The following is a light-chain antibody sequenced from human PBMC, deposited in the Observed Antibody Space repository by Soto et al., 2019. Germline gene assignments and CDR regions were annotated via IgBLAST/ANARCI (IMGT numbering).Light chain of an antibody. CDR2: LNSDGSH. CDR3: QTWGTGIRV. J-gene: IGLJ2*01. V-gene: IGLV4-69*01. CDR1: SGHSSYA. Sequence: QPVLTQSPSPSASLGASVKLTCTLSSGHSSYAIAWHQQQPEKGPRYLMKLNSDGSHSKGDGIPDRFSGSSSGAERYLTISSLQSEDEADYYCQTWGTGIRVFGGGTKLTVL.